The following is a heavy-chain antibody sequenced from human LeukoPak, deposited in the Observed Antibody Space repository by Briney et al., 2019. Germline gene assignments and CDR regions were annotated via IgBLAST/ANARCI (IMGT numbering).Heavy chain of an antibody. D-gene: IGHD6-6*01. Sequence: GGSLRLSCAASGFTFSIYAMSWARQAPGKGLEWVSAITDSGGDTYHADSVKGRLTISRDNSKNTLYLQMNSLRVEDTAVYYCAKGSSSSRPYYFDFWGQGTLVTVSS. CDR2: ITDSGGDT. V-gene: IGHV3-23*01. CDR3: AKGSSSSRPYYFDF. CDR1: GFTFSIYA. J-gene: IGHJ4*02.